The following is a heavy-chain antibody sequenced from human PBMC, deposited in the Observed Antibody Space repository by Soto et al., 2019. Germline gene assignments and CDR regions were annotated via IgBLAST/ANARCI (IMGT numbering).Heavy chain of an antibody. D-gene: IGHD1-26*01. CDR3: ARGAGGELLQARIDY. Sequence: SVKVSCKASGGTFSSYAISWVRQAPGQGLEWMGGIIPIFGTANYAQKFQGRVTITADESTSTAYMELSSLGSEDTAVYYCARGAGGELLQARIDYWGQGTLVTVSS. CDR1: GGTFSSYA. CDR2: IIPIFGTA. V-gene: IGHV1-69*13. J-gene: IGHJ4*02.